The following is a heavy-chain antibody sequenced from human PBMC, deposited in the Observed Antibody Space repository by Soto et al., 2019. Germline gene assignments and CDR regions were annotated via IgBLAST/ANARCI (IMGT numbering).Heavy chain of an antibody. D-gene: IGHD3-22*01. J-gene: IGHJ6*02. CDR3: ARERNYDSSGYSYYYGMDV. Sequence: QVQLQESGPGLVKPSQTLSLTCTVSGGSISSGGDYRSWIRQHPGKGMEWTGNIYYSGSTYYNPPLKSRVTISGDTFKNQFSLKLSSVTAADTAVYYCARERNYDSSGYSYYYGMDVWGQGTTVTVSS. CDR1: GGSISSGGDY. CDR2: IYYSGST. V-gene: IGHV4-31*03.